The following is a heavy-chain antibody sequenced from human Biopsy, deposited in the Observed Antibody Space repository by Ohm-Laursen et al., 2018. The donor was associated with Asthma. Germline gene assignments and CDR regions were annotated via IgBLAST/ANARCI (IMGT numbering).Heavy chain of an antibody. V-gene: IGHV3-30*18. CDR1: GFMFRSFG. J-gene: IGHJ4*02. Sequence: SSLRLSCSASGFMFRSFGMHWVRQAPGKGLEWVAVISYDGNHKFYEDSVKGRFTISRDNSKNTLYLQMNSPRTEDTAVYYCAKRRGYSGHDNDYWGQGTLVIVSS. D-gene: IGHD5-12*01. CDR2: ISYDGNHK. CDR3: AKRRGYSGHDNDY.